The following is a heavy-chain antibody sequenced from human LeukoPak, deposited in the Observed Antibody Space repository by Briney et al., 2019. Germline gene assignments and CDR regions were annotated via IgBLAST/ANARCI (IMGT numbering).Heavy chain of an antibody. D-gene: IGHD6-13*01. Sequence: SETLSLTCTVSGGSISSHYWSWIRQPPGKGLEWIGYIYYSGTTNYNPSLKSRVTISVDTSKNQFSLKLSSVTAADTAVYYCARGVYIAAAQYGYWGQGTLVTVSP. V-gene: IGHV4-59*11. CDR1: GGSISSHY. CDR3: ARGVYIAAAQYGY. J-gene: IGHJ4*02. CDR2: IYYSGTT.